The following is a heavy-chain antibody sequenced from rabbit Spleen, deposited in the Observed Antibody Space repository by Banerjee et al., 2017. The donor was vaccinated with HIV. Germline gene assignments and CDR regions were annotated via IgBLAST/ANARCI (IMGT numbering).Heavy chain of an antibody. Sequence: QLLEESGGDLVKPGAFLTLTCTASGFSFSSSYWICWVRQAPGKGLELIACISTSSSNTYYASWAKGRFTISKASSTTVTLQMTSLTAADTATYFCARSRYYDFDYSGYAYAIPNNLWGQGTLVTVS. CDR2: ISTSSSNT. CDR3: ARSRYYDFDYSGYAYAIPNNL. D-gene: IGHD6-1*01. CDR1: GFSFSSSYW. J-gene: IGHJ4*01. V-gene: IGHV1S40*01.